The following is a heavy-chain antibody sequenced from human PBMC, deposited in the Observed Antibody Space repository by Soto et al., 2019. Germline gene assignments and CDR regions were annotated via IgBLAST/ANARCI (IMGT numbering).Heavy chain of an antibody. Sequence: EVQLLESGGGLVQPGGSLRLSCAASGFTFSNYVMNWVRQAPGKGLEWVSAITGSSGSTYHAVSVEGRLTISGDNSRNTLYLQRNGLRAEGTAVYYCAKGSASARPYYFDYWGQGTLVTVSS. CDR1: GFTFSNYV. D-gene: IGHD5-18*01. V-gene: IGHV3-23*01. J-gene: IGHJ4*02. CDR3: AKGSASARPYYFDY. CDR2: ITGSSGST.